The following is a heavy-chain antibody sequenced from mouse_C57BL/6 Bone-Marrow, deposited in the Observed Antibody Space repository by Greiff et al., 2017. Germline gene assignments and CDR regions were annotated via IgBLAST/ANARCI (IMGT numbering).Heavy chain of an antibody. CDR2: INPNTGGT. CDR3: ARATMVTTSLLDY. D-gene: IGHD2-2*01. Sequence: EVQLLHSGPELVKPGASVKISCKASGYTFTDYYMNWVKQSPGKSLEWIGDINPNTGGTSYNQKFKGKATLTVDKSASTAYMELRSLTSEDSAVYYCARATMVTTSLLDYWGQGTTLTVSS. V-gene: IGHV1-26*01. J-gene: IGHJ2*01. CDR1: GYTFTDYY.